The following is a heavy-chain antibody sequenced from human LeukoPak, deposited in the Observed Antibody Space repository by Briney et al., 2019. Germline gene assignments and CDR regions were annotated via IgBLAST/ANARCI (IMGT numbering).Heavy chain of an antibody. CDR2: INPNSGGT. Sequence: ASVKVSCKASGYTFTGYYMHWVRQAPGQGLEWMGWINPNSGGTNYAQKFQGRVTMTRDTSISTAYMELSRLRSDDTAVYFCARGVGYDDTLGSYYGFFDYWGQGTLVAVSS. V-gene: IGHV1-2*02. J-gene: IGHJ4*02. D-gene: IGHD3-22*01. CDR1: GYTFTGYY. CDR3: ARGVGYDDTLGSYYGFFDY.